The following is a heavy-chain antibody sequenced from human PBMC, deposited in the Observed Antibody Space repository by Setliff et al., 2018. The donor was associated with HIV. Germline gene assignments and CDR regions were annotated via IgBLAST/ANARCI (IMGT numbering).Heavy chain of an antibody. CDR3: ARTWEVSANDAFDI. J-gene: IGHJ3*02. CDR2: LYTSGSN. V-gene: IGHV4-4*07. CDR1: GASISNYN. D-gene: IGHD3-16*02. Sequence: PSETLSLTCTVSGASISNYNWNWIRQPAGKGLEWIGRLYTSGSNKYNPSLKSRVTMSVDTSKNQVSLRLRSVTAADTAVYYCARTWEVSANDAFDIWGQGTKVTVSS.